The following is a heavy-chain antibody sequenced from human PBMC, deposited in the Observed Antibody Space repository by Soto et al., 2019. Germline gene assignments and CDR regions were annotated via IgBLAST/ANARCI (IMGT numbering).Heavy chain of an antibody. J-gene: IGHJ4*02. CDR3: AKTSNGYPYYFDF. D-gene: IGHD3-22*01. Sequence: GALSLSCAASAFTFSNFAMTWVRQSPGKGLEWVSTIDFIGTSTYYADSVKGRFTISRDNSRNTLYLQMNSLRAEDTAVYYCAKTSNGYPYYFDFWGQGALVTVSS. CDR1: AFTFSNFA. CDR2: IDFIGTST. V-gene: IGHV3-23*01.